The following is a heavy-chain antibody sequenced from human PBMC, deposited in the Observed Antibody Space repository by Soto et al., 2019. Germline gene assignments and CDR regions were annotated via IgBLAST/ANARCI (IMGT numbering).Heavy chain of an antibody. CDR2: ISAYNGNT. Sequence: GASVKVSCKASGYTFSSYGISWVRQAPGQGLEWMGWISAYNGNTKYAQKLQGRVTMTTDISTSTAYMELRSLRSDDTAVYYCARIPYDSSGQRAFDIWGQGTMVTVSS. CDR3: ARIPYDSSGQRAFDI. J-gene: IGHJ3*02. D-gene: IGHD3-22*01. V-gene: IGHV1-18*04. CDR1: GYTFSSYG.